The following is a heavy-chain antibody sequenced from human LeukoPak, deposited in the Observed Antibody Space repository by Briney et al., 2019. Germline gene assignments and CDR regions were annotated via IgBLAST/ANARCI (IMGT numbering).Heavy chain of an antibody. CDR3: TRDGQWELPVPYYFDY. J-gene: IGHJ4*02. V-gene: IGHV1-69*04. CDR2: IIPILGIA. D-gene: IGHD4-23*01. Sequence: GSSVKVSCKASGGTFSSYTISWVRQAPGQGLEWMGRIIPILGIANYAQKFQGRVTITADKSTSTAYMELSSLRSEDTAVYYCTRDGQWELPVPYYFDYWGQGTLATVSS. CDR1: GGTFSSYT.